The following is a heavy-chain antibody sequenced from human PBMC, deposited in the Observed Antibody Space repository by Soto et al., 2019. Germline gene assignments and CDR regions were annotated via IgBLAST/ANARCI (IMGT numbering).Heavy chain of an antibody. D-gene: IGHD5-12*01. J-gene: IGHJ5*02. CDR3: ARNRNLVDTSGWFDP. V-gene: IGHV3-30-3*01. CDR1: GFTFSSYA. CDR2: ISYDGSNK. Sequence: QVQLVESGGGVVQPGRSLRLSCAASGFTFSSYAMHWVRQAPGKGLEWVAVISYDGSNKYYADSVKGRFTISRDNSKNTLYLQMNSLRAEDTAVYYCARNRNLVDTSGWFDPWCQGTLVIVSS.